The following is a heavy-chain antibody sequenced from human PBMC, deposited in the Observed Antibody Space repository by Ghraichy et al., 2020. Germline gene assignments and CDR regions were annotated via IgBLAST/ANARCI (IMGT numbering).Heavy chain of an antibody. Sequence: GGSLRLSCTVSGFSFSKSWMSWVRQAPGKGLEYVANIKEDGSEKYYVDSVMGRFTISRDNAKNSLYLQLNSLRAEDTAVYFCTRSDFWGHGTLVTVSS. V-gene: IGHV3-7*03. J-gene: IGHJ4*01. CDR3: TRSDF. CDR1: GFSFSKSW. CDR2: IKEDGSEK.